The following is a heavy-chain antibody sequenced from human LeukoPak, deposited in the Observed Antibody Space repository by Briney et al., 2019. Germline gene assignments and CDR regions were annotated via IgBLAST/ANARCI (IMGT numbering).Heavy chain of an antibody. Sequence: SETLSLTCTVPGGSISSYYWSWIRQPPGKGLEWIGYIYYSGSTNYNPSLKSRVTISVDTSKNQFSLKLSSVTAADTAVYYCARHFFSGYGDYKGAFDIWGQGTMVTVSS. CDR3: ARHFFSGYGDYKGAFDI. J-gene: IGHJ3*02. V-gene: IGHV4-59*08. CDR1: GGSISSYY. CDR2: IYYSGST. D-gene: IGHD4-17*01.